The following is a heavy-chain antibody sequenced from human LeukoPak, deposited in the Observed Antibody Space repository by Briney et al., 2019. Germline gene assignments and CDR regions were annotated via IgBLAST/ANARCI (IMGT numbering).Heavy chain of an antibody. J-gene: IGHJ4*02. CDR2: MNPNSGNT. Sequence: GASVKVSCKASGYTFTSYGISWVRQATGQGLEWMGWMNPNSGNTGYAQKFQGRVTMTRNTSISTAYMELSSLRSEDTAVYYCVRDGGYYDSSGYYGMYYFDYWGQGTLVTVSS. D-gene: IGHD3-22*01. V-gene: IGHV1-8*02. CDR1: GYTFTSYG. CDR3: VRDGGYYDSSGYYGMYYFDY.